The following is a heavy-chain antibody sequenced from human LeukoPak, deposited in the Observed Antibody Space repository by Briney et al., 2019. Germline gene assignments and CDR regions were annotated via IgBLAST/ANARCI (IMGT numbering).Heavy chain of an antibody. D-gene: IGHD3-3*02. V-gene: IGHV4-34*01. CDR2: INHSGST. J-gene: IGHJ6*02. CDR3: ARVRRAIFGVVIIPIGMDV. Sequence: SETLSLTCTVSGGSISSYYWSWIRQPPGKGLEWIGEINHSGSTNYNPSLKSRVTISVDTSKNQFSLKLSSVTAADTAVYYCARVRRAIFGVVIIPIGMDVWGQGTTVTVSS. CDR1: GGSISSYY.